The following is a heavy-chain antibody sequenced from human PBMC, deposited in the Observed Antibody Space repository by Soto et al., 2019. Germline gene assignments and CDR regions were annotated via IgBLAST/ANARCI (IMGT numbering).Heavy chain of an antibody. D-gene: IGHD6-6*01. Sequence: GASVKVSCKASGYTFTSYGISWVRQAPGQGLEWMGWISAYNGNTNYAQKLRGRVTMTTDTSTSTAYMELRSLRSDDTAVYYCARSIDSSSVFYYYYGMDVWGQGTTVTVSS. CDR1: GYTFTSYG. CDR3: ARSIDSSSVFYYYYGMDV. CDR2: ISAYNGNT. J-gene: IGHJ6*02. V-gene: IGHV1-18*04.